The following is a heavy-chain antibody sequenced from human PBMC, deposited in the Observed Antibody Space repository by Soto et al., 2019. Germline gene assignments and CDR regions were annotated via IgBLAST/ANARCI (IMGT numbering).Heavy chain of an antibody. V-gene: IGHV1-18*01. J-gene: IGHJ4*02. CDR2: ISAYNGNT. CDR1: GYTFTNFG. D-gene: IGHD2-21*02. Sequence: QVQLVQSGAEVKKPGASVKVSFKASGYTFTNFGISWVRQAPGQGLEWRGWISAYNGNTNYAQKFQGRVTMTTDTATSTGYMEVRSLRFDDTAEYFCGRGGTAIDYWGQGTLVTVSS. CDR3: GRGGTAIDY.